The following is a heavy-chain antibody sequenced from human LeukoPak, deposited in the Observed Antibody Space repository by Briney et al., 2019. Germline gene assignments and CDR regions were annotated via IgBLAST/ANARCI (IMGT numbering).Heavy chain of an antibody. CDR2: ISSSSTAI. CDR3: ARGLGVPTARTLGY. CDR1: GFTFSTYS. Sequence: RGSLRLSCAASGFTFSTYSMNWVRQAPGKGLEWVSFISSSSTAIYYADSVKGRFTISRDNAKNSLCLQMNSLRDEDTAVYYCARGLGVPTARTLGYWGQGTLVTASS. V-gene: IGHV3-48*02. J-gene: IGHJ4*02. D-gene: IGHD2-2*01.